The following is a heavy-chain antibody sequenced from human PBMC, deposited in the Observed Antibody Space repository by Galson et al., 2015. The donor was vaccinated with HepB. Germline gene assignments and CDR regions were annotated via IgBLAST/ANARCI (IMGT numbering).Heavy chain of an antibody. CDR1: GYTFTSYG. J-gene: IGHJ4*02. Sequence: SVKVSCKASGYTFTSYGISWVRQAPGQGLEWMGWISAYNGNTNYAQKLQGRVTMTTDTSTSTAYMELRSLRSDDTAVYYCARVRRFGGVIAFFDYWGQGTLVTVSS. D-gene: IGHD3-16*02. CDR2: ISAYNGNT. CDR3: ARVRRFGGVIAFFDY. V-gene: IGHV1-18*04.